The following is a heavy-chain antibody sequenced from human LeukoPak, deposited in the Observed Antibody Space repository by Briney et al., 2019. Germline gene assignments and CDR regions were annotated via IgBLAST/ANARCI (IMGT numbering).Heavy chain of an antibody. V-gene: IGHV3-7*05. CDR2: IKKDGSDQ. J-gene: IGHJ4*02. Sequence: GGSLRLSRAASGFTFSSYWMTWVRQAPGKGLEWVANIKKDGSDQYYGDSVKGRFTISRDNIKNSLFLQMNSLRAEDTAMYYCTTYYDSGPSKDWGQGTLVTVSS. CDR1: GFTFSSYW. CDR3: TTYYDSGPSKD. D-gene: IGHD3-22*01.